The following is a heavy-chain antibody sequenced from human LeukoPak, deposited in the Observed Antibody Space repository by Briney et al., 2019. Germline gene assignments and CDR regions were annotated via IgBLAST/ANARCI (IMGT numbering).Heavy chain of an antibody. CDR1: EDSFTNYW. Sequence: GESLKISCKGSEDSFTNYWIGWVRQLPGKGLEWMGIIYPGDSDTRYSPSFQGQVTISADKSINTAYLQWSSLKASDTAMYYCARRVVNNRNWYFNLWGRGTLVTVSS. V-gene: IGHV5-51*01. CDR2: IYPGDSDT. J-gene: IGHJ2*01. D-gene: IGHD4-23*01. CDR3: ARRVVNNRNWYFNL.